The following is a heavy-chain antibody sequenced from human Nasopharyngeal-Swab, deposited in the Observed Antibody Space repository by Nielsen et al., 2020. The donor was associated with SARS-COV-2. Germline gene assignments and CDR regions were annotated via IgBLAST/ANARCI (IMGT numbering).Heavy chain of an antibody. Sequence: GESLKISCAASGFTFSNYAMHWVRQAPGKGLEWVAVISYDENNKYYADSVKGRFTISKDSSRKTLSLQMNSLRAEDTAVYYCEIYCSTTSCPRGFDNWGQGTLVTVSS. D-gene: IGHD2-2*01. J-gene: IGHJ4*02. CDR3: EIYCSTTSCPRGFDN. CDR2: ISYDENNK. CDR1: GFTFSNYA. V-gene: IGHV3-30*03.